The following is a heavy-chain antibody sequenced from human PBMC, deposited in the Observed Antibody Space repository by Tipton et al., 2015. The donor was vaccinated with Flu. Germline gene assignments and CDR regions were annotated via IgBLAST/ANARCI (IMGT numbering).Heavy chain of an antibody. V-gene: IGHV3-66*02. CDR1: GFTVSRNY. J-gene: IGHJ4*02. CDR2: IYSGGST. CDR3: SSVRHPV. Sequence: SLRLSCAASGFTVSRNYMSWVRQAPVKGLEWVSVIYSGGSTYYADSWKGRLTISRDNSKNTLYLQMNSLRAEGTAVYYCSSVRHPVWGQGTLVTVSS.